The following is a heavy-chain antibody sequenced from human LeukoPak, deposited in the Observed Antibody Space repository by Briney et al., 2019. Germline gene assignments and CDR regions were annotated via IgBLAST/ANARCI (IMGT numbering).Heavy chain of an antibody. CDR1: GGSFSGYH. V-gene: IGHV4-34*01. CDR2: VSQSGGA. D-gene: IGHD3-10*01. Sequence: SETLSLTCAVSGGSFSGYHCSWIRQTPGKGLEWIGEVSQSGGASYNPSLKSRVTISVETSKNQFSLKLSSVTAADTAVYYCARGLYYYGSGSYGYLDYWGQGTLVTVSS. CDR3: ARGLYYYGSGSYGYLDY. J-gene: IGHJ4*02.